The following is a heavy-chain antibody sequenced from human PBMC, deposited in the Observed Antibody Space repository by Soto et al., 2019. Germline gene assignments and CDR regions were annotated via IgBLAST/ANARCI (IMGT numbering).Heavy chain of an antibody. CDR1: GFTFSSYG. V-gene: IGHV3-30*03. CDR3: ARIYDSSGYYYVDY. J-gene: IGHJ4*02. Sequence: TGGSLRLSCAASGFTFSSYGMHWVRQAPGKGLEWVAVISYDGSNKYYADSVKGRFTISRDNSKNTLYLQMNSLRAEDTAVYYCARIYDSSGYYYVDYRGQGT. D-gene: IGHD3-22*01. CDR2: ISYDGSNK.